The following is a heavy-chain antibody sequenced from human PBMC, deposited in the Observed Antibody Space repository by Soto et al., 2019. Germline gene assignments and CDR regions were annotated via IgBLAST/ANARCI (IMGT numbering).Heavy chain of an antibody. CDR1: GFTFSSYA. J-gene: IGHJ3*02. CDR2: INGGSSTT. D-gene: IGHD1-26*01. CDR3: ARVIMGAMVHAFEI. Sequence: EVQLLESGGDLVQPGGSLRLSCAASGFTFSSYAVNWVRQAPGKGLEWVSAINGGSSTTYYADSVKGRFTISRDNSRNTLYMPMNSLRAEDTAIYYCARVIMGAMVHAFEIWGQGTMVAVSS. V-gene: IGHV3-23*01.